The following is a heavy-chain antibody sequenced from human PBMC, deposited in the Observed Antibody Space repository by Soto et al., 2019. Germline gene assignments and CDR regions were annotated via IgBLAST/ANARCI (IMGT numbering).Heavy chain of an antibody. Sequence: ASVKVSCKAPGYTFTSYYMHWVRQAPGQGLEWMGIINPSGGSTSYAQKFQGRVTMTRDTSTSTVYMELSSLRSEDTAVYYCARDLGYYDSSGYPLDYWGQGTLVTVSS. CDR1: GYTFTSYY. CDR3: ARDLGYYDSSGYPLDY. V-gene: IGHV1-46*01. CDR2: INPSGGST. J-gene: IGHJ4*02. D-gene: IGHD3-22*01.